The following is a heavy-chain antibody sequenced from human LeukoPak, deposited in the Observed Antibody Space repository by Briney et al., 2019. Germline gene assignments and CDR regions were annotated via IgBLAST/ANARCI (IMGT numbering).Heavy chain of an antibody. J-gene: IGHJ4*02. V-gene: IGHV3-21*01. D-gene: IGHD2-15*01. Sequence: GGSLRLSCAASGFTFSSYSMNWVRQAPGKGLEWVSSISSNSSYIYYADSVRGRFTISRDNAKNSLYLQMNSPRAEDTAVYYCARSVVVVAATPVGYWGQGTLVTVSS. CDR1: GFTFSSYS. CDR3: ARSVVVVAATPVGY. CDR2: ISSNSSYI.